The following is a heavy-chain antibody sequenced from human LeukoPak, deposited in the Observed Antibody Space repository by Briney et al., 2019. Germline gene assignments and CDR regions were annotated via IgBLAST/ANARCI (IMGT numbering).Heavy chain of an antibody. Sequence: GGSLRLSCAASGFSFRSNAMSWVRQAPGKGLEWVSVINNSGGITYYADSVKGRFTISRDNSKNTLYLQMNSLRGEDTAVYYCARATRGIVVVPAATNKYYFDYWGQGTLVTVSS. V-gene: IGHV3-23*01. J-gene: IGHJ4*02. CDR1: GFSFRSNA. D-gene: IGHD2-2*01. CDR2: INNSGGIT. CDR3: ARATRGIVVVPAATNKYYFDY.